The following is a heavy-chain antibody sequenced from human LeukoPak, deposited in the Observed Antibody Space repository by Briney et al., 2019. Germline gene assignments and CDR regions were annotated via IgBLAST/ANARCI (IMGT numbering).Heavy chain of an antibody. J-gene: IGHJ4*02. D-gene: IGHD3-22*01. CDR2: INPNSGGT. CDR3: ARDYYYDSSGLRGYFDY. V-gene: IGHV1-2*02. CDR1: GYTFTDYY. Sequence: GASVKVSCKASGYTFTDYYMHWVRQVPGQGLEWMGWINPNSGGTYYAQNFQGRVTMTRDTSISTAYMELSSLRSEDTAVYYCARDYYYDSSGLRGYFDYWGQGTLVTVSS.